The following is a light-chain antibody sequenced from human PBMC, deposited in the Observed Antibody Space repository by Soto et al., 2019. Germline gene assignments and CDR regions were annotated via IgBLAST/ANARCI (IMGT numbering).Light chain of an antibody. CDR1: SSDVGGYNY. CDR3: RSYTSSSHLVV. CDR2: DVS. J-gene: IGLJ2*01. V-gene: IGLV2-14*01. Sequence: QSALTQPASVSGSPGQSITISCTGTSSDVGGYNYVSWYQQHPGKAPKLMIYDVSNRPAGVSNRFSGSKSGNTASLTISGIHAEDEADYYCRSYTSSSHLVVFGGGTKLTVL.